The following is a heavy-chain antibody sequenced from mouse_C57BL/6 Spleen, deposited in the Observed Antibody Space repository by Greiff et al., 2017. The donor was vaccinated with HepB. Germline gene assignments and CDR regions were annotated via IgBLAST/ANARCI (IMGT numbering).Heavy chain of an antibody. CDR3: ARRDAGFDY. CDR1: GFSLTSYG. V-gene: IGHV2-2*01. J-gene: IGHJ2*01. CDR2: IWSGGST. Sequence: QVQLQQSGPGLVQPSQSLSITCTVSGFSLTSYGVHWVRQSPGKGLEWLGVIWSGGSTDYNAAFISRLSISRDNSKSQVCFKMNSLQADDTAIYSCARRDAGFDYWGQGTTLTVSS. D-gene: IGHD3-3*01.